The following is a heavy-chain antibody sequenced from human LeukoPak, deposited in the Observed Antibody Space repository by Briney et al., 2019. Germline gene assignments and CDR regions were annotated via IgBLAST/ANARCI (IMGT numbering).Heavy chain of an antibody. V-gene: IGHV3-23*01. D-gene: IGHD3-3*01. Sequence: QSGGSLRLSCAASGFTFSSYAMSWVRQAPGKGLEWVSTISGSGDSTYYADSVKGRFTSSRDNSKNTLYLQMNSLRAGDTAVYYCAKGAYYADWGQGTLVTVSS. CDR2: ISGSGDST. CDR3: AKGAYYAD. J-gene: IGHJ4*02. CDR1: GFTFSSYA.